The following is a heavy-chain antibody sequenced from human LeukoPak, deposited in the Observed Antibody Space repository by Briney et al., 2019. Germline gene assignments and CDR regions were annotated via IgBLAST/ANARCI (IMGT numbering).Heavy chain of an antibody. CDR1: GFTFTSYW. CDR3: AREKWELLHDAFDI. CDR2: INSDGSST. J-gene: IGHJ3*02. Sequence: GGSLRLSCAASGFTFTSYWMHWVRQAPGKGLVRVSRINSDGSSTSYADSVKGRITISRDNAKNTLYLQMNSLRAEDTAVYYCAREKWELLHDAFDIWGQGTMVTVSS. V-gene: IGHV3-74*01. D-gene: IGHD1-26*01.